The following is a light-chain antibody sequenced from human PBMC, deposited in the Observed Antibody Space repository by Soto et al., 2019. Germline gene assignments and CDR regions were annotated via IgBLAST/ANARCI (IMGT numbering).Light chain of an antibody. CDR1: QVIGSS. CDR3: QQGNSFPLT. V-gene: IGKV1-12*01. CDR2: AAA. J-gene: IGKJ3*01. Sequence: DIHMAQSPPSLSASVGDRVTITCRASQVIGSSLAWYQQKPGKAPNLLIYAAASLQSGVATRFSATFSGTEFTLTINNLQPEDVATYFCQQGNSFPLTFGPGTRVDIK.